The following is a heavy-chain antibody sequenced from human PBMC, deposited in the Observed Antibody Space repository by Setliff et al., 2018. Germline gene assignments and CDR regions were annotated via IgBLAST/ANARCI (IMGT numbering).Heavy chain of an antibody. Sequence: GGSLRLSCAASGFTFSSYAMHWVRQAPGKGLEWVAVITYDGSNKFYADSVRGRFTISRDNAKKSVDLQMNSLRAEDTAVYYCATKAVAGTGGQGTLVTVSS. CDR3: ATKAVAGT. D-gene: IGHD6-19*01. J-gene: IGHJ4*02. CDR2: ITYDGSNK. V-gene: IGHV3-30*07. CDR1: GFTFSSYA.